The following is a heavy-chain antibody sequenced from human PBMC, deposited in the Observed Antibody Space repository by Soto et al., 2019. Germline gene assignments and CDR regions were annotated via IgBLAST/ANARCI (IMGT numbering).Heavy chain of an antibody. J-gene: IGHJ4*02. CDR3: ARISGYSSGWAPIDY. D-gene: IGHD6-19*01. CDR1: GGSFSGVY. CDR2: VHQTGNV. Sequence: QVQLQQWGAGLLKPSETLSLTCAVSGGSFSGVYWGWIRQPPGKGLEWIGEVHQTGNVNQNPSLETRVTISMDTSKNQFSLKLTSVTAADTALYYCARISGYSSGWAPIDYWGQGSLVTASS. V-gene: IGHV4-34*01.